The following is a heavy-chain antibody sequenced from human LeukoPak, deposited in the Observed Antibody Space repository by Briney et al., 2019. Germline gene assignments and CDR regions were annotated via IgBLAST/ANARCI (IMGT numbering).Heavy chain of an antibody. CDR3: AKIPFGDYLLDYYYYMDV. Sequence: GGSLRFSCAASGFTFSNYWMTWVRQAPGKGLEWVANIKQDGSEKYYVDSMRGRLSISRDNTKNSLYLQMNSLRAEDTAVYYCAKIPFGDYLLDYYYYMDVWGKGTTVTISS. V-gene: IGHV3-7*01. J-gene: IGHJ6*03. CDR2: IKQDGSEK. CDR1: GFTFSNYW. D-gene: IGHD4-17*01.